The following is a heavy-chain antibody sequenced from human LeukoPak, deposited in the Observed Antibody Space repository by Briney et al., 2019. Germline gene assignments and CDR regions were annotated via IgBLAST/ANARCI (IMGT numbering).Heavy chain of an antibody. D-gene: IGHD2-15*01. Sequence: SETLSLTCTVSGGSISSGGYYWSWIRQHPGKGLEWIGYIYYSGSTYYNPSLKSRVTISVDTSKNQFSLKLSSVTAADTAVYYCARVSKWSYYFDYWGQGTLVTVSS. CDR1: GGSISSGGYY. J-gene: IGHJ4*02. V-gene: IGHV4-31*03. CDR3: ARVSKWSYYFDY. CDR2: IYYSGST.